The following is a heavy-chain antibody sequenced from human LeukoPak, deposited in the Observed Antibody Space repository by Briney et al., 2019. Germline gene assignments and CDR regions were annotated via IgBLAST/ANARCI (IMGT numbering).Heavy chain of an antibody. CDR2: IYSSGST. D-gene: IGHD1-26*01. CDR1: GASISGGGYY. J-gene: IGHJ4*02. V-gene: IGHV4-39*01. Sequence: PSETLSLTCTVSGASISGGGYYWGWIRQPPGKGLEWIGSIYSSGSTYYNASLQSRVTISIETSKNQISLRLNSVTAADTAMYYCAKSGGYGLIDYWGQGTLVTVPS. CDR3: AKSGGYGLIDY.